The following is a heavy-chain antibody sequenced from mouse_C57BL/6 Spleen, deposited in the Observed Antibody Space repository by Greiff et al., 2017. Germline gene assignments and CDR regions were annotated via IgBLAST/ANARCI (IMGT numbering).Heavy chain of an antibody. V-gene: IGHV1-4*01. CDR3: ARYDYDGGYYLDY. J-gene: IGHJ2*01. CDR2: INPSSGYT. Sequence: QVQLQQSGAELARPGASAKMSCKASGYTFTSYTMHWVKQRPGQGLEWIGYINPSSGYTKYNQKFKDKATLTADKSSSTAYMQLSSLTSEDSAVYYCARYDYDGGYYLDYWGQGTTLTVSS. CDR1: GYTFTSYT. D-gene: IGHD2-4*01.